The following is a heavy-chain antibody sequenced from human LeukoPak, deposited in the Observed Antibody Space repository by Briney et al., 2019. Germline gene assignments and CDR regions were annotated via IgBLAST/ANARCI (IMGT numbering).Heavy chain of an antibody. CDR1: GGTFSSYA. Sequence: ASVKVSCKASGGTFSSYAISWVRQAPGQGLEWMGRIIPILGIANYAQKFQGRVTITADKSTSTAYMELSSLRSEDTAVYYCARDGRMVRGVISYWPFDYWGQGTLVTVSS. D-gene: IGHD3-10*01. CDR3: ARDGRMVRGVISYWPFDY. CDR2: IIPILGIA. J-gene: IGHJ4*02. V-gene: IGHV1-69*04.